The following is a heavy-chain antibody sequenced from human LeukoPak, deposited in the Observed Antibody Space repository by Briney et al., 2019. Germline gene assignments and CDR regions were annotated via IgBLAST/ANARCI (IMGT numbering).Heavy chain of an antibody. D-gene: IGHD3-10*01. CDR2: ISGSDDGT. V-gene: IGHV3-23*01. CDR1: GFTFSSYA. J-gene: IGHJ4*02. CDR3: AKRGPIYSSTPGNYFDY. Sequence: GGSLRLSCAASGFTFSSYAMSWVRQAPGKGLEWVSAISGSDDGTYYADSVRGRFTISRDNSKNTLYLQMKALRDEDTATYYCAKRGPIYSSTPGNYFDYWGQGTLVTVSS.